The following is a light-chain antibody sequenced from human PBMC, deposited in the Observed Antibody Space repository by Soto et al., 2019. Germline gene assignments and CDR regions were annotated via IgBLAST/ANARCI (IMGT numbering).Light chain of an antibody. J-gene: IGKJ1*01. Sequence: VLTQFPPTLSVSPGERVTRSCRASQSVGNSLAWYRQKPGQAPRLLVYGASTRATGIPARFSGSGSGTEFTLTISSLQSEDFAVYYCQQYNNWPGTFGQGCKVDI. CDR1: QSVGNS. CDR3: QQYNNWPGT. V-gene: IGKV3-15*01. CDR2: GAS.